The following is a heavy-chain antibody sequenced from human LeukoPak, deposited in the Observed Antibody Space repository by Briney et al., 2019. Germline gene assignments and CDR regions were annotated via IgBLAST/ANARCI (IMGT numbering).Heavy chain of an antibody. CDR1: GFTFSSYW. CDR2: IKQDGSEK. V-gene: IGHV3-7*01. J-gene: IGHJ4*02. Sequence: GGSLRLSCAASGFTFSSYWMSWVRQAPGKGLEWVANIKQDGSEKYYVDSVKGRFTISRDNAKNSLYLQMNSLRAEDTAVYYCARVRRDIVVVPAALDYWGQGTLVTVSS. CDR3: ARVRRDIVVVPAALDY. D-gene: IGHD2-2*01.